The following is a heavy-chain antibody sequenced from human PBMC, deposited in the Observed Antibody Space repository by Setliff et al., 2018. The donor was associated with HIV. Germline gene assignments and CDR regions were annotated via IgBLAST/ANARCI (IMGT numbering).Heavy chain of an antibody. J-gene: IGHJ3*02. CDR1: GGSTRTSGYY. D-gene: IGHD3-10*01. CDR3: ATSAESGFGIHWGVFNI. CDR2: IYSSGST. V-gene: IGHV4-39*01. Sequence: PSETLSLTCTVSGGSTRTSGYYWGWIRQPPGKGREWIGSIYSSGSTYHNPSLKSRVSISVDTSKNQFSLKLRSVTAADTAVYYCATSAESGFGIHWGVFNIWGQGTRVTVSS.